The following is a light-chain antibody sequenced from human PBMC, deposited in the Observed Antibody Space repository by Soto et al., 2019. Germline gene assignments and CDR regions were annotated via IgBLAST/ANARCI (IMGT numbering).Light chain of an antibody. V-gene: IGKV1-9*01. J-gene: IGKJ2*01. CDR1: QGISSY. CDR2: AAS. CDR3: QQYDDLPRT. Sequence: IQLTQSPSSLSASVGDRVTITCRASQGISSYLAWYQQKPGKAPKLLIYAASTLQSGVPSRFSGSGSGTDFTLTISSLEPEDVATYYCQQYDDLPRTFGQGTKLQVK.